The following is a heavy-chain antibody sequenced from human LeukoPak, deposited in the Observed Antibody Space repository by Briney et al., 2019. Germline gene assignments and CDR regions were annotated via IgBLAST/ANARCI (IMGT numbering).Heavy chain of an antibody. J-gene: IGHJ3*02. CDR1: RGSISSSNYY. Sequence: SETLSLICSVSRGSISSSNYYWGWIRQPPGKGLEWIGNIYYSGTTYYNPSLPSLKSRVTILIDTSKNQFSLRLRSVTAEDTAVYYCARDAVTDYGGKLDDAFDIWGQGTMVTVSS. D-gene: IGHD4-23*01. V-gene: IGHV4-39*07. CDR3: ARDAVTDYGGKLDDAFDI. CDR2: IYYSGTT.